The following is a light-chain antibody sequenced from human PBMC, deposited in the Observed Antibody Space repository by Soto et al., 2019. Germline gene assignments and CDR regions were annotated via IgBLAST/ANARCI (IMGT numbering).Light chain of an antibody. J-gene: IGLJ2*01. CDR3: CSLTTTTSLV. Sequence: QSALTQHASVSGSPGQSITISCSGTRGDIGAYNYVSWFQQSPGKAPKLIIYEVTNRPSGVSNRFSGSKSGNTASLTISGLQAEDEADYYCCSLTTTTSLVFGGGTKLTVL. CDR2: EVT. V-gene: IGLV2-14*01. CDR1: RGDIGAYNY.